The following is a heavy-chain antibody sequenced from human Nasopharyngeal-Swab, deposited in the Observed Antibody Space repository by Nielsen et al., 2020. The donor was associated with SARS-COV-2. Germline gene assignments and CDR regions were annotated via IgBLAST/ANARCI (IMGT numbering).Heavy chain of an antibody. V-gene: IGHV4-39*01. D-gene: IGHD3-3*01. CDR2: IYYSGST. J-gene: IGHJ4*02. Sequence: SETLSLTCTVSGGSISSGSYYWGWIRQPPGKGLEWIGSIYYSGSTYYNPSLKSRVTISVDTSKNQFSLKLSSVTAADTAVYYCARQVLTYYDFWSGPTPDYWGQGTLVTVSS. CDR3: ARQVLTYYDFWSGPTPDY. CDR1: GGSISSGSYY.